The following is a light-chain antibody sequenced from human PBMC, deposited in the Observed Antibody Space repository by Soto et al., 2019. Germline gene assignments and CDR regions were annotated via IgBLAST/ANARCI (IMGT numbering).Light chain of an antibody. CDR3: QQRADWPAT. J-gene: IGKJ3*01. CDR2: DAS. CDR1: QSVSTY. V-gene: IGKV3-11*01. Sequence: EIVLTQSPATLSLSPGERAILSCRASQSVSTYLAWYQQKPGQAPRLLIFDASNRATGIPDRFSGSGSGTDFTLTISSLEPEDFAVYYCQQRADWPATFGPGTKVDIK.